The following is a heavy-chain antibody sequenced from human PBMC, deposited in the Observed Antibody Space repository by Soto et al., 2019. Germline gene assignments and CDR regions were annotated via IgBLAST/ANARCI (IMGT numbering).Heavy chain of an antibody. CDR1: GFTFSSYG. J-gene: IGHJ4*02. CDR3: ARDPSASSSWRIDY. CDR2: IWYDGSNK. Sequence: GGSLRLSCAASGFTFSSYGMHWVRQAPGKGLQWVAVIWYDGSNKYYPDSVKGRFTISRDNSKNTLYLQMNSLRAEDTAVYYCARDPSASSSWRIDYWGQGTLVTVSS. V-gene: IGHV3-33*01. D-gene: IGHD6-13*01.